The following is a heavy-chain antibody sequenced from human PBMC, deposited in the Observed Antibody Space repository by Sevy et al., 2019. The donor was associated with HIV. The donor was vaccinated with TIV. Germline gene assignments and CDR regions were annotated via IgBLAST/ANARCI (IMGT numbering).Heavy chain of an antibody. Sequence: GGSLRLSCAASGFTFSSYSMNWVRQAPGKGLEWVSSISSSSSYIYYADSVKGRFTISRDNAKNSLYLQMNSLRAEDTAVYYCARDCSSTSRDGMDVWGQGTTVTVSS. J-gene: IGHJ6*02. CDR3: ARDCSSTSRDGMDV. V-gene: IGHV3-21*01. D-gene: IGHD2-2*01. CDR2: ISSSSSYI. CDR1: GFTFSSYS.